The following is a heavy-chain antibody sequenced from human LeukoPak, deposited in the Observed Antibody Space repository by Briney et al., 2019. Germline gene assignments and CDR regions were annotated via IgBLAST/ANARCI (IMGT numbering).Heavy chain of an antibody. CDR2: IYYSGST. CDR1: GVSISSSSYY. Sequence: PSETLSLTCTVSGVSISSSSYYWGWLRQPPGKGLEWIGSIYYSGSTYYNPPLKSRVTISVDTSKNQFSLKLSSVTAADTAVYYCASEGRYWFDHWGQGTLVTVSS. J-gene: IGHJ5*02. D-gene: IGHD1-14*01. V-gene: IGHV4-39*01. CDR3: ASEGRYWFDH.